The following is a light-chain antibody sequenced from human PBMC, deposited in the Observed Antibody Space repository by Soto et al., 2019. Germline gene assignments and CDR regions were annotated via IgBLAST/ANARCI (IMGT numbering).Light chain of an antibody. CDR3: QQYEDWPQLT. CDR2: GVS. CDR1: QSISSN. J-gene: IGKJ4*01. Sequence: EIVMAQSPATLSVSPGERVTLSCRASQSISSNLAWLQQKPGQAPRLLMYGVSTRAAGFPARFSGSGSGTEFILTISSLQSEDVAVYFCQQYEDWPQLTFGGGTKVEIK. V-gene: IGKV3-15*01.